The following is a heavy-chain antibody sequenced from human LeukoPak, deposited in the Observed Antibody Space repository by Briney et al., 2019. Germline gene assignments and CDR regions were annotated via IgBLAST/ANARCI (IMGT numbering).Heavy chain of an antibody. V-gene: IGHV3-23*01. Sequence: GGSLRLSCXASGFTFSSYAMGWVRQAPGKGLEWVSAISGTGGTTNYADSVKGRFTVSRDNSKNTLYLQMNSLRAEDTAVFYCARAALRGTYCYDCWGRXIL. CDR1: GFTFSSYA. CDR2: ISGTGGTT. D-gene: IGHD1-14*01. J-gene: IGHJ4*02. CDR3: ARAALRGTYCYDC.